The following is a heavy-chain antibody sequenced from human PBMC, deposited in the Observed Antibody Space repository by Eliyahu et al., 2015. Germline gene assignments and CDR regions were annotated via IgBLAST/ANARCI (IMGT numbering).Heavy chain of an antibody. J-gene: IGHJ4*02. D-gene: IGHD1-26*01. CDR2: ISYDGSNK. Sequence: QVQLVESGGGVVXPGRSLRLSCAAXGFTFSXYGMHWVRQAPGKGLEWVAVISYDGSNKYYADSVKGRFTISRDNSKNTLYLQMNSLRAEDTAVYYCAKVIGIEGNYWGQGTLVTVSS. CDR1: GFTFSXYG. V-gene: IGHV3-30*18. CDR3: AKVIGIEGNY.